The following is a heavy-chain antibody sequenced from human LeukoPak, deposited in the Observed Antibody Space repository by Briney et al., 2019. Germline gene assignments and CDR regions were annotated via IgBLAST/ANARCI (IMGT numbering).Heavy chain of an antibody. CDR1: GYTFTSYD. CDR3: ARVEYYYGSGGYNWFDP. J-gene: IGHJ5*02. D-gene: IGHD3-10*01. Sequence: ASVKVSCKASGYTFTSYDINWVRQATGQGLEWMGWMNPNSGNTGYAQKFQGRVTMTRNTSISTAYMELSSLRSEDTAVYYCARVEYYYGSGGYNWFDPWGQGTPVTVSS. V-gene: IGHV1-8*01. CDR2: MNPNSGNT.